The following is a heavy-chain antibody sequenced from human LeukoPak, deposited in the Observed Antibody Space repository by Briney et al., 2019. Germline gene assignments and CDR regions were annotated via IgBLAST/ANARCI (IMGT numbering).Heavy chain of an antibody. V-gene: IGHV1-18*01. CDR2: ISAYNGNT. Sequence: ASVKVSCKASGHTFTNYGVTWVRQAPGQGLEWMGWISAYNGNTNYAQKFQGRVTMTTDTSTSTAYMELRSPRSDDTAVYYCARDYYYDSSGYTILGYWGQGTLVTVSS. CDR3: ARDYYYDSSGYTILGY. CDR1: GHTFTNYG. J-gene: IGHJ4*02. D-gene: IGHD3-22*01.